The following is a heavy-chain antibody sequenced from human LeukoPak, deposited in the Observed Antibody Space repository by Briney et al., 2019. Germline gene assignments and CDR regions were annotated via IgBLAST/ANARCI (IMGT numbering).Heavy chain of an antibody. V-gene: IGHV4-59*01. CDR3: ARVKDDRSGYSHDAFDI. Sequence: SETLSLTCTVSGGSISSYYWSWIRQPPGKGLEWSGYIYYSGSTNYNPSLKSRVTISVDTSKNQFSLKLSSVTAADTAVYYCARVKDDRSGYSHDAFDIWGQGTMVTVSS. D-gene: IGHD3-22*01. J-gene: IGHJ3*02. CDR1: GGSISSYY. CDR2: IYYSGST.